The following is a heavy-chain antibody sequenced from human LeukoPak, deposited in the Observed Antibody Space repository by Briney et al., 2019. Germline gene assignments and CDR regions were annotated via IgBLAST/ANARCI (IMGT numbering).Heavy chain of an antibody. CDR3: ERRSRGVVDL. CDR1: GYSFTSSG. CDR2: ISTYNGDT. V-gene: IGHV1-18*01. J-gene: IGHJ5*02. Sequence: ASVKVSCKASGYSFTSSGFSWVRQAPGQGLEWMGWISTYNGDTNYAQKLQGRVTMTTDTSTNTAYMEVRRLRYEDTAVYYCERRSRGVVDLWGQGTLVTVSS. D-gene: IGHD2-15*01.